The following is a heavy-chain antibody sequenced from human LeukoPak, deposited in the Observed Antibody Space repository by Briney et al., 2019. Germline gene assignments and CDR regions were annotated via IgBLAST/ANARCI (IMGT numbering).Heavy chain of an antibody. D-gene: IGHD3-16*01. CDR1: GGSFSGYY. Sequence: SETLSLTCAVYGGSFSGYYWSWIRQPPGKGLEGIGEINHRGSTKYNPSLKSRVTISVDTSKNQFSLKLTSVTAADTAVYYCARGSGMEATFLQYYYMYVWGKGTTVTVSS. CDR3: ARGSGMEATFLQYYYMYV. CDR2: INHRGST. V-gene: IGHV4-34*01. J-gene: IGHJ6*03.